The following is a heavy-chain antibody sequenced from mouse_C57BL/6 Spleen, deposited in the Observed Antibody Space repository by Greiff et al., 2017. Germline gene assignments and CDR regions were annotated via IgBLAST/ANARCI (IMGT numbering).Heavy chain of an antibody. Sequence: VQLQQSGPGLVAPSQSLSITCTVSGFSLTSYAISWVRQPPGKGLEWLGVIWTGGGTNYNSALKSRLSISKDNSKSQVFLKMNSLQTDDTARYYCARGGDGYYPAWFAYWGQGTLVTVSA. V-gene: IGHV2-9-1*01. D-gene: IGHD2-3*01. CDR2: IWTGGGT. CDR1: GFSLTSYA. CDR3: ARGGDGYYPAWFAY. J-gene: IGHJ3*01.